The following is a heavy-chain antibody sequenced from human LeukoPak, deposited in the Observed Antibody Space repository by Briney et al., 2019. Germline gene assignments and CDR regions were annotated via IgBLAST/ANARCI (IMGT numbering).Heavy chain of an antibody. CDR3: ARFGYYYYGMDV. CDR2: INHSGST. CDR1: GGSISSYY. Sequence: SETLSLTCTVSGGSISSYYWSWIRQPPGKGLEWIGEINHSGSTNYNPSLKSRVTISVDTSKNQFSLKLSSVTAADTAVYYCARFGYYYYGMDVWGQGTTVTVSS. D-gene: IGHD3-16*01. V-gene: IGHV4-34*01. J-gene: IGHJ6*02.